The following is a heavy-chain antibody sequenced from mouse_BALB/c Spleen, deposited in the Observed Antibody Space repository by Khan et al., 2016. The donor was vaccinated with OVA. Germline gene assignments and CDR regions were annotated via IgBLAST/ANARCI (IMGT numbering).Heavy chain of an antibody. J-gene: IGHJ3*01. D-gene: IGHD4-1*01. CDR1: GFTFSSYS. CDR3: ECHLTGSFAY. CDR2: ISSGGDYT. Sequence: VQLKQSGGDLVKPGGSLKLSCAASGFTFSSYSMSWVRQTPDKRLEWVATISSGGDYTYYPDLVKGRFTISRDNAKNTLYLQMSSLKSEDKAMYYCECHLTGSFAYWGQGTLVTVSA. V-gene: IGHV5-6*01.